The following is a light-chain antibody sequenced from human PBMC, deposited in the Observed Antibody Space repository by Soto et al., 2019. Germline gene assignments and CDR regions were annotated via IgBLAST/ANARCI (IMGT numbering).Light chain of an antibody. CDR2: GAS. CDR1: QTINNN. CDR3: QQSYSIPPIT. Sequence: IQMTQSPASLSASVGARVTITCRASQTINNNLNWYQQKPGKAPKLLIYGASSLQSGVPSRFSGSGSGTEFTLTISSLQPEDFATYYCQQSYSIPPITFARRTRLEIK. J-gene: IGKJ5*01. V-gene: IGKV1-39*01.